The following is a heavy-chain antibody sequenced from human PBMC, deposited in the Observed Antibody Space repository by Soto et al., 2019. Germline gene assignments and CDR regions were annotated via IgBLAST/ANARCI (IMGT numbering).Heavy chain of an antibody. CDR1: GFTVSSSY. J-gene: IGHJ6*02. V-gene: IGHV3-53*02. CDR2: IESGGST. D-gene: IGHD3-3*01. Sequence: EVQLVETGGGVIQRGGSLRLSCNASGFTVSSSYMSWVRQAPGMGLEWVAVIESGGSTHYADSVKDRFTISRDNSINMIYLSLHTLIAEDTAVYYCAQDLGPIILLSYNIYGLDVWGAGTTVCVS. CDR3: AQDLGPIILLSYNIYGLDV.